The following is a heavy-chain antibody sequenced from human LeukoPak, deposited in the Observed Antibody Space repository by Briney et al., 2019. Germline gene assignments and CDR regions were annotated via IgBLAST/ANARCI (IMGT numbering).Heavy chain of an antibody. CDR3: TSHTSGNWFDP. CDR1: GYSFTNYW. Sequence: GESLKISCKSSGYSFTNYWIGWVRQMPGKGLDWMGIIYPADSDTRYSPSFVGQVTISVDKSINTAYLQWSSLRASDTAFYYCTSHTSGNWFDPWGQGTLVTVSS. CDR2: IYPADSDT. J-gene: IGHJ5*02. D-gene: IGHD2-2*01. V-gene: IGHV5-51*01.